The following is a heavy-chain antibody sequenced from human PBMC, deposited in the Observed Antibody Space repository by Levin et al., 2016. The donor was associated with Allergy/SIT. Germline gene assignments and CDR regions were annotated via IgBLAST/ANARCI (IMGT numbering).Heavy chain of an antibody. CDR3: ARAYDMDV. J-gene: IGHJ6*02. V-gene: IGHV3-74*01. CDR2: INGDGTNT. Sequence: WIRQPHGKGLVWVSRINGDGTNTGYADSVKGRFTISRDNAKSTLYLQMNSLGAEDTAVYYCARAYDMDVWGQGTTVTVSS.